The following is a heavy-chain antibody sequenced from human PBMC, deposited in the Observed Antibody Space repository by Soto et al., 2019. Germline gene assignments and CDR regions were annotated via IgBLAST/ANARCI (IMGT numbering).Heavy chain of an antibody. J-gene: IGHJ6*02. D-gene: IGHD6-13*01. Sequence: SETLSLTCAVYGGSFSGYYWSWIRQPPGKGLEWIGEINHSGSTNYNPSLKSRVTISVDTSKNQFSLKLSSVTAADTAVYYCARGLEVAAAGYGEYYYYGMDVWGQGTTVTVSS. CDR3: ARGLEVAAAGYGEYYYYGMDV. V-gene: IGHV4-34*01. CDR1: GGSFSGYY. CDR2: INHSGST.